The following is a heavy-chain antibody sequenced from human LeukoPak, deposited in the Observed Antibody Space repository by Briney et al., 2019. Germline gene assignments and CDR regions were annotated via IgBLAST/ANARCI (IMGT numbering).Heavy chain of an antibody. D-gene: IGHD1-26*01. V-gene: IGHV3-7*01. J-gene: IGHJ4*02. Sequence: PGGSLRLSCAASGFTFSNNWMTWVRQAPGKGLEWVANIKQDGSEKYYVDPVKGRFTISRDNAKNSLFLQMNSLRAEDTPVYYCARSGKWEPYDYWGQGTLVTVSS. CDR1: GFTFSNNW. CDR3: ARSGKWEPYDY. CDR2: IKQDGSEK.